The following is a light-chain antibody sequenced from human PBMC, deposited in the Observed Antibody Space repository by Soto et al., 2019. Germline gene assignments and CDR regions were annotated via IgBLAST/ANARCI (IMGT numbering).Light chain of an antibody. CDR3: QQYGSSPSIT. J-gene: IGKJ5*01. CDR1: QSVSSSY. Sequence: EIVLTQSPGTLSLSPGERATLSCRASQSVSSSYLAWYQQKPGQAPRLLIYGASKRATGTPDRFSGSGSGTDFTLTISSLEPEDFAVYYCQQYGSSPSITFGQGTRLEIK. CDR2: GAS. V-gene: IGKV3-20*01.